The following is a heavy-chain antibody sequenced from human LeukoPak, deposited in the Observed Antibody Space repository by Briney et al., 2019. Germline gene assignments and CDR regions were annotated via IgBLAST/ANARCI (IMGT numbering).Heavy chain of an antibody. CDR2: IKQEGSEK. J-gene: IGHJ3*02. Sequence: GGSLRLSCAASRFTFSSYWMSWVRQAPGKGLEWVANIKQEGSEKYYVDSVKGRFTIYRDNAKNSLYLQMNSLRAEDTAVYYCARDLAGPPQEAFDIWGQGTMVTVSS. CDR3: ARDLAGPPQEAFDI. V-gene: IGHV3-7*01. CDR1: RFTFSSYW.